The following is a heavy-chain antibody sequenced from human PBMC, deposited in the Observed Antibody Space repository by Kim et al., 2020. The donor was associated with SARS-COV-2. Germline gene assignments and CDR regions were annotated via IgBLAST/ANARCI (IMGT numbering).Heavy chain of an antibody. D-gene: IGHD3-22*01. CDR1: GDTFGTYP. Sequence: SVKVSCKASGDTFGTYPISWVRQAPGQGLEWMGGIIPFFDTTNYAPKFQGRVTMTADESTSTTYMELSSLKSGDTAVYFCASRFFDSSGNYHDYWGQGT. CDR3: ASRFFDSSGNYHDY. CDR2: IIPFFDTT. V-gene: IGHV1-69*13. J-gene: IGHJ4*02.